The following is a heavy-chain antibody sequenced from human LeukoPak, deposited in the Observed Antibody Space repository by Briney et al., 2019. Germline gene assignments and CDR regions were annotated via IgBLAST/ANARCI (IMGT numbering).Heavy chain of an antibody. V-gene: IGHV4-59*08. J-gene: IGHJ4*02. Sequence: PSETLSLTCTVSGVSISGYFWNWIRQPPGKGLEWIGYIYYSGSTNYNPSLKSRVTISIDTSKNQFSLKLTSVTAADTAVYYCAAGTPALEFWGQGTLVTVSS. CDR3: AAGTPALEF. CDR1: GVSISGYF. D-gene: IGHD2-15*01. CDR2: IYYSGST.